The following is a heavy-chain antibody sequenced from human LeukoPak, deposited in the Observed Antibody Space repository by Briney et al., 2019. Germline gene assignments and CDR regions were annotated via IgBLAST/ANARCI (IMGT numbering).Heavy chain of an antibody. D-gene: IGHD3-10*01. CDR2: ISGSGGST. Sequence: PGGSLRLSCAASGFTFSSYAMSWVRQAPGKGLEWVSAISGSGGSTYYADSVKGRFTISRDNSKNTLYLQMNSLRAEDTAVYYCAKDRALTMVRGNWFDPWGQGTLVTVSS. J-gene: IGHJ5*02. CDR1: GFTFSSYA. V-gene: IGHV3-23*01. CDR3: AKDRALTMVRGNWFDP.